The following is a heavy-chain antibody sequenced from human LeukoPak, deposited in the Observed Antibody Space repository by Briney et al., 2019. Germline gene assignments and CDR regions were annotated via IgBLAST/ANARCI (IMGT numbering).Heavy chain of an antibody. D-gene: IGHD5-18*01. V-gene: IGHV3-23*01. CDR2: ISSGGGAT. Sequence: PGGSLRLSCAGSGFTFSSYAMSWVRQAPGRGLEWVSAISSGGGATYYADSVKGRFTISRDDSRTTLYLQLNSLRAEDTAVYYCAKLRYSYGSNFDYWGQGTLVTVSS. J-gene: IGHJ4*02. CDR1: GFTFSSYA. CDR3: AKLRYSYGSNFDY.